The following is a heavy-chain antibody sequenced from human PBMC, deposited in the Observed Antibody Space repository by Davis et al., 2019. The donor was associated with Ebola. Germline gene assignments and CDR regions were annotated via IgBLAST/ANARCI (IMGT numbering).Heavy chain of an antibody. V-gene: IGHV4-39*01. CDR3: ARRLRFLEWLPTQWFDP. J-gene: IGHJ5*02. CDR1: GGSISSSSYY. Sequence: MPSETLSLTCPVSGGSISSSSYYWGWIRQPPGKGLEWIGSIYYSGSTYYNPSLKSRVTISVDTSKNQFSLKLSSVTAADTAVYYCARRLRFLEWLPTQWFDPWGQGTLVTVSS. D-gene: IGHD3-3*01. CDR2: IYYSGST.